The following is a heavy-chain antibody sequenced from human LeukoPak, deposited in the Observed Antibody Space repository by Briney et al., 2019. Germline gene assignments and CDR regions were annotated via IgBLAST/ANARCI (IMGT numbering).Heavy chain of an antibody. J-gene: IGHJ4*02. V-gene: IGHV3-53*01. D-gene: IGHD2-15*01. CDR2: IYSGGST. CDR1: GFTVSSNY. CDR3: ARDGKYCSGGRCYQVFDY. Sequence: GGSLRLSCAASGFTVSSNYMSWVRQAPGKGLEWVSVIYSGGSTYYADSVNGRFTISRDNSKNTLYLQMNSLRGEDTAVYYCARDGKYCSGGRCYQVFDYWGQGTLVTVSS.